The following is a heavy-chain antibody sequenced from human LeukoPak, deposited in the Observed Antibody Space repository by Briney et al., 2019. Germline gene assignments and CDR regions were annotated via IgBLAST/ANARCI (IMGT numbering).Heavy chain of an antibody. CDR2: ISGGGGST. D-gene: IGHD6-13*01. CDR1: GFTFSIYA. V-gene: IGHV3-23*01. J-gene: IGHJ4*02. Sequence: PGGSLRLSCAASGFTFSIYAMTWVRQAPGKGLEWVSVISGGGGSTYYGDSVKGRFTISRDNSKNTLFLQMNSLRVEDTATYYCARDFGSWLEWGQGTLVTVSS. CDR3: ARDFGSWLE.